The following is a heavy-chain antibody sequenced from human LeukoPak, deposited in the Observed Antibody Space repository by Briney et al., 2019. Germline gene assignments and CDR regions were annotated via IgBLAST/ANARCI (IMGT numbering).Heavy chain of an antibody. D-gene: IGHD3-22*01. J-gene: IGHJ4*02. V-gene: IGHV5-10-1*01. CDR2: IDPSDSYT. Sequence: GESLKISCKGSGYSFTGYRISWVRQMPGKGLEWMGKIDPSDSYTNYSPSFQGHVTISADKSISTAYLQWSSLKASDTAMYYCARRGYYDPDYWRQGTLVTVSS. CDR3: ARRGYYDPDY. CDR1: GYSFTGYR.